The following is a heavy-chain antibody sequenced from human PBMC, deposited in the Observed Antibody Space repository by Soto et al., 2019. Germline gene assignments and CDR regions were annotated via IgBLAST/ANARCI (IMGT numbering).Heavy chain of an antibody. CDR3: ARPTRQWLGLRYYYGMDV. CDR1: GGSFSGYY. J-gene: IGHJ6*02. D-gene: IGHD6-19*01. Sequence: QVQLQQWGAGLLKPSETLSLTCAVYGGSFSGYYWSWIRQPPGKGLAWIGEINHSGSTNYNPSLKSRVPISVDTSKNQFSLKLSSVTAADTAVYYCARPTRQWLGLRYYYGMDVWGQGTTVTVSS. V-gene: IGHV4-34*01. CDR2: INHSGST.